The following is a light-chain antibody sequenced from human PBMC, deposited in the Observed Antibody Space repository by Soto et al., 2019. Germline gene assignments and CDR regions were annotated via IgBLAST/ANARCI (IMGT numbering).Light chain of an antibody. Sequence: DIQMTQSPSSLSASVGDRVAITCHASQDISIYLNWYQQKSGKAPKLLIYDVFNLATGVPSRFSGGGSATDFNLTISSLQPEDIAIYYCQQYDHLPPSTFGQGTRLEIK. CDR2: DVF. J-gene: IGKJ5*01. CDR1: QDISIY. V-gene: IGKV1-33*01. CDR3: QQYDHLPPST.